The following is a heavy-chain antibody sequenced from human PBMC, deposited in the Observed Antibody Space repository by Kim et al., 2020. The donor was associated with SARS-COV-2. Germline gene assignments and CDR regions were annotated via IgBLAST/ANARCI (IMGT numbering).Heavy chain of an antibody. D-gene: IGHD4-4*01. CDR3: ARGKMATVTTNRLKRGYMDV. CDR2: INHSGST. J-gene: IGHJ6*03. CDR1: GGSFSGYY. Sequence: SETLSLTCAVYGGSFSGYYWSWIRQPPGKGLEWIGEINHSGSTNYNPSLKSRVTISVDTSKIQFSLKLSSVTAADTAVYYCARGKMATVTTNRLKRGYMDVWGKGTTVTVSS. V-gene: IGHV4-34*01.